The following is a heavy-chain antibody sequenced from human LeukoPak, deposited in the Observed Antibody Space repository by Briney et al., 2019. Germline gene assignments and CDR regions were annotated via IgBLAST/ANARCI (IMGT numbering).Heavy chain of an antibody. CDR3: ARPLSPYQFYFHT. CDR2: IDPNSGGT. V-gene: IGHV1-2*02. Sequence: ASMIVSCKASGYTFTSFYIHWVRQAPGQGLGRMGWIDPNSGGTNYAQKFQGRVTLTRDTSINTAYMDLTGLTSDDTAVYYCARPLSPYQFYFHTWGQGTLLTVSS. J-gene: IGHJ4*02. D-gene: IGHD3-16*02. CDR1: GYTFTSFY.